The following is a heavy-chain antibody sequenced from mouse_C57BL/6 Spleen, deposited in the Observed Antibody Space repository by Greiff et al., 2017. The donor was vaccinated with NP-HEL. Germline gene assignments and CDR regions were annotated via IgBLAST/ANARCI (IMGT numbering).Heavy chain of an antibody. CDR3: ASLYYDYDDYAMDY. D-gene: IGHD2-4*01. CDR1: GFTFSSYG. V-gene: IGHV5-6*01. Sequence: VQLKESGGDLVKPGGSLKLSCAASGFTFSSYGMSWVRQTPDKRLEWVATISSGGSYTYYPDSVKGRFTISRDNAKNTLYLQMSSLKSEDTAMYYCASLYYDYDDYAMDYWGQGTSVTVSS. CDR2: ISSGGSYT. J-gene: IGHJ4*01.